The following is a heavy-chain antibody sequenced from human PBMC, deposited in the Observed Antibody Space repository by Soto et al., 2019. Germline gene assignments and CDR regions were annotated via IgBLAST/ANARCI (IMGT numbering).Heavy chain of an antibody. J-gene: IGHJ4*02. CDR3: AHRVLRTVFGLVTTTAIYFDF. D-gene: IGHD3-3*01. V-gene: IGHV2-5*02. CDR1: GFSLSTSGVG. CDR2: IYWDDEK. Sequence: QITLNESGPTLVKPTETLTLTCTFSGFSLSTSGVGVGWIRQSPGKAPEWLALIYWDDEKRYSASLKSRLTISKDTSKNQVVLKMANLDPADTATYHCAHRVLRTVFGLVTTTAIYFDFWGQGTPVAVSS.